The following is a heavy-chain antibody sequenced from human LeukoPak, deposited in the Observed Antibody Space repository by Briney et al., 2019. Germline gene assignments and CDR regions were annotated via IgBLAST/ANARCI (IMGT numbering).Heavy chain of an antibody. CDR3: ARVRLYCSGGSCSFYYFDS. V-gene: IGHV3-74*01. CDR1: GFTLSSYW. CDR2: INSDGTST. J-gene: IGHJ4*02. D-gene: IGHD2-15*01. Sequence: GGSLRLSCAASGFTLSSYWMHWVRQAPGKGLVWVSRINSDGTSTTYADSVKGRFTISRDNAKNTLYLQMNSMRAEDTAVYYCARVRLYCSGGSCSFYYFDSWGQGPLVTVSS.